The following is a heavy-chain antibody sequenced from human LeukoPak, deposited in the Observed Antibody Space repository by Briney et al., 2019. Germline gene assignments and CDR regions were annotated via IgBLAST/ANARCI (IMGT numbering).Heavy chain of an antibody. CDR1: GGSFSGYY. V-gene: IGHV4-34*01. CDR3: ARGPYSYDSSGAFDI. J-gene: IGHJ3*02. CDR2: INHSGST. Sequence: SETLSLTCAVYGGSFSGYYWSWIRQPPGKGLEWIGEINHSGSTKNNPSLKSRVTISVDTSKNQFSLKLSSVTAADTAVYFCARGPYSYDSSGAFDIWGQGTMVTVSS. D-gene: IGHD3-22*01.